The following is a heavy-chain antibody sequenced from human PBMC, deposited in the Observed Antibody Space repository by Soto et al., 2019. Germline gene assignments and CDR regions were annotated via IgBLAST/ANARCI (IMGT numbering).Heavy chain of an antibody. D-gene: IGHD3-22*01. V-gene: IGHV3-23*01. CDR3: AKDRYLDHDSRGYSIDN. J-gene: IGHJ4*02. CDR2: ISRYGDIT. Sequence: EVQLLESGGDLIQPGGSLRLSCAASGFTFNIYAMTWVRQAPGKGLEWVSAISRYGDITYYADSVEGRFSISRDNSKNTLYRQMNSLRAEDTVVYYCAKDRYLDHDSRGYSIDNWGQGTLVTVSS. CDR1: GFTFNIYA.